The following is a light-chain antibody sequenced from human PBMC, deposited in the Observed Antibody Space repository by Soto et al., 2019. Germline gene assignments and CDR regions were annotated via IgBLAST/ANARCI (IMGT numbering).Light chain of an antibody. CDR3: QQYNRYWT. Sequence: IQMTKSPSTLSASVGDRVSITCRASQSISSLLAWYQQKPGKAPKLLIYDASSLESGVPSRFSGSGSGTEFTLTISSLQPDDFASYYCQQYNRYWTFGQGTKVDI. CDR2: DAS. CDR1: QSISSL. V-gene: IGKV1-5*01. J-gene: IGKJ1*01.